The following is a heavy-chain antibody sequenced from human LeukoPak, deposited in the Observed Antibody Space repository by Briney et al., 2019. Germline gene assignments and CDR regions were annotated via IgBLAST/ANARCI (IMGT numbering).Heavy chain of an antibody. J-gene: IGHJ5*02. Sequence: SETLSLTCTVSGGSISSSSYYWGWIRQPPGKGLEWIGSIYYSGSTYYNPSLKSRVTISVDTSKNQFSLKLSSVTAADTAVYYCAKGAGPPWFDPWGQGTLVTVSS. V-gene: IGHV4-39*07. CDR1: GGSISSSSYY. CDR3: AKGAGPPWFDP. CDR2: IYYSGST. D-gene: IGHD6-19*01.